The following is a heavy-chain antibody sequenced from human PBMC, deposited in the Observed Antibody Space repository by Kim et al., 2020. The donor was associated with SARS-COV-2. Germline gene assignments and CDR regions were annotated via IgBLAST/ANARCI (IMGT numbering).Heavy chain of an antibody. J-gene: IGHJ6*02. Sequence: ASVKVSCKASGYTFTGYYMHWVRQAPGQGLEWMGWINPNSGGTNYAQKFQGRVTMTRDTSISTAYMELSRLRSDDTAVYYCARVLADSTRIVYYYGMDVWGQGTTVTVSS. D-gene: IGHD2-2*01. CDR2: INPNSGGT. CDR3: ARVLADSTRIVYYYGMDV. CDR1: GYTFTGYY. V-gene: IGHV1-2*02.